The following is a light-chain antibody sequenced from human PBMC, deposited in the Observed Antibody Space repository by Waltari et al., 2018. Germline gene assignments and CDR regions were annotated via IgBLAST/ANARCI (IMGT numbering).Light chain of an antibody. CDR2: VAS. Sequence: ETFMTQSPAILSVSTGAPTTLSCRASKSIGNNLAWDQQTPGQAPRLLIYVASSRGTGIPARFFGAGSGTDFTLTISSLQSEDFAVYYCQQYNEWPYTFGQGTKVDLK. CDR1: KSIGNN. V-gene: IGKV3-15*01. J-gene: IGKJ2*01. CDR3: QQYNEWPYT.